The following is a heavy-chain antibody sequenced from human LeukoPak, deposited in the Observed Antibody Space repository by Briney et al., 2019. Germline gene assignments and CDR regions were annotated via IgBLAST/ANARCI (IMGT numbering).Heavy chain of an antibody. D-gene: IGHD3-16*01. Sequence: GGSLRLSSAASGFNFNRYAMSWVRQAPGKGLEWVSGIIDNGDTTYHANSVKGRCTSSRDNSKNTLYLQMHSLRAEDTAVYYCAKLGGQEIYNYYVGVWGKGTTVAVSS. V-gene: IGHV3-23*01. J-gene: IGHJ6*03. CDR3: AKLGGQEIYNYYVGV. CDR2: IIDNGDTT. CDR1: GFNFNRYA.